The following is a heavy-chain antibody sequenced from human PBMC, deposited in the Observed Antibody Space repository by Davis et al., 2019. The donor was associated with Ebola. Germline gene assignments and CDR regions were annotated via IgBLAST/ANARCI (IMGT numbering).Heavy chain of an antibody. V-gene: IGHV5-10-1*04. J-gene: IGHJ4*02. CDR3: ARQEISSSGWTKIDY. D-gene: IGHD6-19*01. Sequence: GESLKISCKGSGYSFTSYWISWVRQMPGKGLEWMGRIDPSDSYTNYSPSFQGQVTISADKSISTAYLQWSSLKASDTAMYYCARQEISSSGWTKIDYWGQGTLVTVSS. CDR1: GYSFTSYW. CDR2: IDPSDSYT.